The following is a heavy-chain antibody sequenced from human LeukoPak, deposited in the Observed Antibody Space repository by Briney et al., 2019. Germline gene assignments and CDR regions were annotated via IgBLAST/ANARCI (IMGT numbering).Heavy chain of an antibody. CDR2: FYYSGST. V-gene: IGHV4-39*01. J-gene: IGHJ4*02. CDR1: GGSISSSSYF. D-gene: IGHD2-15*01. Sequence: PSETLSLTCTVSGGSISSSSYFWGWIRQPPGKGLEGIGSFYYSGSTYYNPSLKSRVTISVDTSKNQFSLKLSSVTAADTAVYYCASNGPRGYCSGGSCYTYYFDYWGQGTLVTVSS. CDR3: ASNGPRGYCSGGSCYTYYFDY.